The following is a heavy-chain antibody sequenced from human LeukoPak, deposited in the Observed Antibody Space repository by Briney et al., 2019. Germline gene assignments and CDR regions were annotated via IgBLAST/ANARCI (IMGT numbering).Heavy chain of an antibody. CDR2: IIPILGIA. V-gene: IGHV1-69*04. D-gene: IGHD2-21*01. Sequence: ASVKVSCKASGGTFSSYAISWVRQAPGQGLEWMGRIIPILGIANYAQKFQGRVTITADKSTSTAYMELSSLRSEDTAVYYCAKVRSPLANCGGDCYSPFDYWGQGTLVTVSS. J-gene: IGHJ4*02. CDR3: AKVRSPLANCGGDCYSPFDY. CDR1: GGTFSSYA.